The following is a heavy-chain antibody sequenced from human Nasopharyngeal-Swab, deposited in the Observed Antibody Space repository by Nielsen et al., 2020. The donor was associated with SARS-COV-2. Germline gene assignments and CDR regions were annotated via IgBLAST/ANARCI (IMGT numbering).Heavy chain of an antibody. Sequence: SETLSLTCAVSGYSISSGYYWGWIRQPPGKGLEWIGSIYHSGSTYYNPSLKRRITISVDTSKNQFSLKLSSVTAADTAVYYCARHAAGEYQLTYYFDYWGQGTLVTVSS. CDR3: ARHAAGEYQLTYYFDY. D-gene: IGHD2-2*01. CDR1: GYSISSGYY. CDR2: IYHSGST. J-gene: IGHJ4*02. V-gene: IGHV4-38-2*01.